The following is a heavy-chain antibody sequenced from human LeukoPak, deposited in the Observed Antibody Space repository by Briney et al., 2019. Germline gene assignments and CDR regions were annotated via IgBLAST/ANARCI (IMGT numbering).Heavy chain of an antibody. V-gene: IGHV3-7*01. Sequence: PGGSLRLSCVASGFSFSNYWMSWVRQAPGKGLEWVANVKPDGSEKYYVDSVKGRFTISRDNAKNSLYLQMNSLRAEDTAVYYCAREGALDYWGQGTLVTVSS. D-gene: IGHD1-26*01. J-gene: IGHJ4*02. CDR1: GFSFSNYW. CDR2: VKPDGSEK. CDR3: AREGALDY.